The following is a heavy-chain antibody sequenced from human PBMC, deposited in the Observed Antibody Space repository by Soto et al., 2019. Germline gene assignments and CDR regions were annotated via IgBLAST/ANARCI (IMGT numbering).Heavy chain of an antibody. V-gene: IGHV3-64*07. CDR1: GFTFSSSP. J-gene: IGHJ4*02. CDR3: VVRHSNRYYVY. Sequence: EVHLVESVGDLVQPGGSLRLSCAASGFTFSSSPMHWVRQAPGKRPEYVSSISSNGGDTYYAVSVKGRFTISRDNSKNTLDLQMGSLRTEDTAVYYCVVRHSNRYYVYGGQGTQVTVSS. CDR2: ISSNGGDT. D-gene: IGHD3-22*01.